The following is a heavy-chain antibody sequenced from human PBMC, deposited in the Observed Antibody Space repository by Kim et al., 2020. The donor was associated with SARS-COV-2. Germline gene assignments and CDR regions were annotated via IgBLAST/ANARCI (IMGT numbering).Heavy chain of an antibody. CDR2: IKQDGSEK. CDR1: GFTFSSYW. D-gene: IGHD3-10*01. Sequence: GGSLRLSCAASGFTFSSYWMSWVRQAPGKGLEWVANIKQDGSEKYYVDSVKGRFTISRDNAKNSLYLQMNSLRAEDTAVYYCARDRGRFRGLALFYYYYGMDVWGQGTTVTVSS. V-gene: IGHV3-7*01. CDR3: ARDRGRFRGLALFYYYYGMDV. J-gene: IGHJ6*02.